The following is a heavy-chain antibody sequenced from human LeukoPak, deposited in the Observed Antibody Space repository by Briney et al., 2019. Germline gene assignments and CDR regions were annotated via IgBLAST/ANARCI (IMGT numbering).Heavy chain of an antibody. Sequence: NPGGSLRLSCAASGFTFSSYGLNWVRQAPGKGLEWVSTISSGGHIYYEDSVKGRFTISRDNAKNSLYLQMNSLRAEDTAVYYCARDQDGGKYYYESSGYSHWGQGTLVTVSS. D-gene: IGHD3-22*01. CDR2: ISSGGHI. CDR1: GFTFSSYG. V-gene: IGHV3-21*01. J-gene: IGHJ1*01. CDR3: ARDQDGGKYYYESSGYSH.